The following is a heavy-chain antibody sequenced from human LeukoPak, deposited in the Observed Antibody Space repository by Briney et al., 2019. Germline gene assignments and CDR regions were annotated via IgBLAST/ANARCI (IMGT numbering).Heavy chain of an antibody. CDR1: GVTFRTYG. D-gene: IGHD2-2*01. CDR2: IWYDGTIE. V-gene: IGHV3-33*01. J-gene: IGHJ3*01. CDR3: ASSLVSAAYDVFDL. Sequence: VGSLRLSCAASGVTFRTYGMHGGRQAPGKGLGWVAVIWYDGTIEYYVDSVKGRFTISRDNSKNTLYLQMNSLRAEDTAVYYCASSLVSAAYDVFDLWGQGTMVTVSS.